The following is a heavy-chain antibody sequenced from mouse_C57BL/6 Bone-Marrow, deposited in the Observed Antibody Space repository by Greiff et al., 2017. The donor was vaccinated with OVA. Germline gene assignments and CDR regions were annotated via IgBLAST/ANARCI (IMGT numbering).Heavy chain of an antibody. CDR3: ARRDGSRAMDY. V-gene: IGHV1-81*01. J-gene: IGHJ4*01. D-gene: IGHD2-3*01. CDR2: IYPRSGTT. CDR1: GYTFTSYG. Sequence: QVQLKESGAELARPGASVKLSCKASGYTFTSYGISWVKQRPGQGLEWIGEIYPRSGTTYYNEKFKGKATLTADKSSSTAYMELRSLTSEDSAVYFCARRDGSRAMDYWGQGTSVTVSS.